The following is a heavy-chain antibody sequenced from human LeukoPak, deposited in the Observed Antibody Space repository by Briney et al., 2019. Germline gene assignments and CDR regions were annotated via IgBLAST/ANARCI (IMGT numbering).Heavy chain of an antibody. D-gene: IGHD2-2*01. Sequence: GGSLRLSCAASGFTFSNYGLSWVRQAPGKGLEWVSVIYSGGSTYYADSVKGRFTISRDNSKNTVYFQMNSLRAEDTAVYYCARTSNSFDYWGQGTLVTVSS. CDR3: ARTSNSFDY. CDR1: GFTFSNYG. V-gene: IGHV3-66*01. J-gene: IGHJ4*02. CDR2: IYSGGST.